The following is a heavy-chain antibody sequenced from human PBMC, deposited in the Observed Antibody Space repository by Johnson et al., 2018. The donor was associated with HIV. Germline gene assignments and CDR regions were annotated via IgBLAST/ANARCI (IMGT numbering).Heavy chain of an antibody. Sequence: QVQLVESGGGLVKPGGSLRLSCAASGFTFSTYWMHWVRQAPRKGLVWVAVISYDGSNKYYADSVKGRFTISRDNSKNTLYLQMNSLRAEDTAVYYCARAGAVGFDAFDIWGQATMVTVSS. CDR2: ISYDGSNK. CDR3: ARAGAVGFDAFDI. D-gene: IGHD6-19*01. J-gene: IGHJ3*02. V-gene: IGHV3-30-3*01. CDR1: GFTFSTYW.